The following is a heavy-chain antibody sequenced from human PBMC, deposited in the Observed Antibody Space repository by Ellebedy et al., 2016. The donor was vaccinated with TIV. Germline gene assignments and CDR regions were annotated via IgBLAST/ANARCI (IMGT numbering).Heavy chain of an antibody. Sequence: AASVKVSCKATGYTFTGFGIAWVRQAPGQGLEWMGWISPYNSESGFGRKFQGRLTMTTDRDAATAYMELTRLTSDDTGVYFCARTGGDSGWFVAEDYWGQGTLVTVSS. V-gene: IGHV1-18*04. CDR1: GYTFTGFG. D-gene: IGHD3-10*01. CDR2: ISPYNSES. CDR3: ARTGGDSGWFVAEDY. J-gene: IGHJ4*02.